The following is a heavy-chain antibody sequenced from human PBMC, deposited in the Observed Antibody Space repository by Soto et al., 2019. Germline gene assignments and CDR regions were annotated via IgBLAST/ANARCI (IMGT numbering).Heavy chain of an antibody. D-gene: IGHD2-2*01. J-gene: IGHJ4*02. CDR3: ARGRVVVVPAAQPYYFDY. CDR2: INHSGST. V-gene: IGHV4-34*01. Sequence: QVQLQQWGAGLLKPSETLSLTCAVYGGSFSGYYWSWIRQPPGKGLEWIVEINHSGSTNYNPSLKSRVTISVDTSKNQFSLKLSSVTAADTAVYYCARGRVVVVPAAQPYYFDYWGQGTLVTVSS. CDR1: GGSFSGYY.